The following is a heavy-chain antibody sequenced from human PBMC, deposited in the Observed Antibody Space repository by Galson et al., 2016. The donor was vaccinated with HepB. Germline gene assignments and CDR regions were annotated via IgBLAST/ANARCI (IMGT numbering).Heavy chain of an antibody. CDR2: ISTYNGNT. Sequence: SVRVSCTASGYNFTSYAIRWVRQAPGQGLEWVGWISTYNGNTNSAQTLQGRVTMTTDTSTSTAYMEMRSLRSDDTAVYYCAREGWLGGVLYYYYGMDVWGQGTTVTVSS. D-gene: IGHD3-10*01. J-gene: IGHJ6*02. CDR1: GYNFTSYA. V-gene: IGHV1-18*01. CDR3: AREGWLGGVLYYYYGMDV.